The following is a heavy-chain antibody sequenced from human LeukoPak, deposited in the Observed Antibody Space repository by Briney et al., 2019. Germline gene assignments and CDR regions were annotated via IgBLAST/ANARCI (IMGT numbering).Heavy chain of an antibody. CDR2: INPNSAAT. V-gene: IGHV1-2*07. D-gene: IGHD2-2*01. Sequence: GTSLKVSSTPSVYPFIHYYIHWVRQAPGQGLEWMGWINPNSAATMYAPKFKRRVSMTRDTSTNTAYMDLTNLRSDDTGIFYCARVKKLMPEFEFWGQGTLVTVSS. CDR1: VYPFIHYY. CDR3: ARVKKLMPEFEF. J-gene: IGHJ4*02.